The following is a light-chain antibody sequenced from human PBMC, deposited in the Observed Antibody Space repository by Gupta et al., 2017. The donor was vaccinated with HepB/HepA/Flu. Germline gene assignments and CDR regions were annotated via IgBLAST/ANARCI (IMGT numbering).Light chain of an antibody. Sequence: DLQMTQSPSTLSASVGDRVTITCRASQSISSWSAWYQQKPGKAPKLLISKASSLESGVPSRFSGSASGTDFTLTISSLQPDDFATYYCQQYSRYSWTFGQGTKVEIK. V-gene: IGKV1-5*03. CDR2: KAS. J-gene: IGKJ1*01. CDR1: QSISSW. CDR3: QQYSRYSWT.